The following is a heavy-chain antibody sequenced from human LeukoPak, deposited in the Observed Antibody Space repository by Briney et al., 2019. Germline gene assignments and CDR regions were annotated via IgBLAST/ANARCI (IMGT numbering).Heavy chain of an antibody. CDR2: IKQDGSEK. D-gene: IGHD3-10*01. CDR1: GFTFSSYW. V-gene: IGHV3-7*01. CDR3: ARDSPARITMVRGVYRWFDP. Sequence: GGSLRLSCAASGFTFSSYWMSWVRQAPGKGLEWVANIKQDGSEKYYVDSVKGRFTISRDNAKNSLYLQMNSLRAEDTAVYYCARDSPARITMVRGVYRWFDPWGQGTLVTVSS. J-gene: IGHJ5*02.